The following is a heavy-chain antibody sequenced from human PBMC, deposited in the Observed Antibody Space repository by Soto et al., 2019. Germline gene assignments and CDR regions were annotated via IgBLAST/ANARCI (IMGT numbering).Heavy chain of an antibody. V-gene: IGHV4-39*02. D-gene: IGHD4-4*01. Sequence: SETLSLTCTVSGGSISSSSYYWGWIRQPPGKRLEWIGSIYYSGSTYYNPSLKSRVTISVDTSKNQFSLKLSSVTAADTAVYYCVRESAGYSNYGSGMDVWGQGTTVTVSS. CDR2: IYYSGST. CDR3: VRESAGYSNYGSGMDV. J-gene: IGHJ6*02. CDR1: GGSISSSSYY.